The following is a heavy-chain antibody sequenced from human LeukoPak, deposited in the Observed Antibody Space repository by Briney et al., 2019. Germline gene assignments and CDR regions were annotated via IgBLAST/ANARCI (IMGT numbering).Heavy chain of an antibody. D-gene: IGHD6-19*01. V-gene: IGHV3-23*01. J-gene: IGHJ4*02. CDR1: GFTFSSYA. CDR3: AKFGVGPWTVAGFDY. CDR2: ISGSGGST. Sequence: GGSLRLSCAASGFTFSSYAMSWVRQAPGKGLEWVSAISGSGGSTYYADSVKGRFTISRDNSKNTLYLQMNSVRAEDTAVYYCAKFGVGPWTVAGFDYWGQETLVTVSS.